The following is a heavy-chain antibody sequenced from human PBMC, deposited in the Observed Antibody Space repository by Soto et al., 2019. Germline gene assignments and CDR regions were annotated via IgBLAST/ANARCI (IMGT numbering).Heavy chain of an antibody. V-gene: IGHV2-5*02. Sequence: SGPTLVKPTQTLTLTCTFSGFSLSTSGVGVDWIRQPPGKALEWLALIYWDDDKRYSPTLKSRLTITKDTSKNQVVLTMTNMDPVDTAKYYCAHRLSYYDILAGYPGAFDIWGQGTMVTVSS. CDR1: GFSLSTSGVG. D-gene: IGHD3-9*01. CDR2: IYWDDDK. J-gene: IGHJ3*02. CDR3: AHRLSYYDILAGYPGAFDI.